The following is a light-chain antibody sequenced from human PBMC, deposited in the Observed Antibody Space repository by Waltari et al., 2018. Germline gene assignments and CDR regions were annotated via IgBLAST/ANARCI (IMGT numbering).Light chain of an antibody. J-gene: IGLJ3*02. CDR3: QSYDSIQSGV. CDR1: SSNIGAGYD. Sequence: QSVLTQPPSVSGAPGQRVTISCTGSSSNIGAGYDVHWYQQLPGTAPKLLIYLNNNRPSGCPDRFSAAKSGTSASLAITGLLAEDEATYYCQSYDSIQSGVFGGGTKLTVL. CDR2: LNN. V-gene: IGLV1-40*01.